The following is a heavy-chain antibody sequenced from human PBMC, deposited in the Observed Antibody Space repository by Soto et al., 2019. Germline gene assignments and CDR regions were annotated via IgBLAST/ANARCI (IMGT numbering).Heavy chain of an antibody. CDR3: ARAYHGIAAAARVDP. Sequence: QVQLQQWGAGLLKPSETLSLTCAVYGGSFSGYYWSWIRQPPGKGLEWIGEINHSGSTNYNPSLKSRVTISVDTSKNQFPLKLSSVTAADTAVYYCARAYHGIAAAARVDPWGQGTLVTVSS. J-gene: IGHJ5*02. CDR1: GGSFSGYY. D-gene: IGHD6-13*01. V-gene: IGHV4-34*01. CDR2: INHSGST.